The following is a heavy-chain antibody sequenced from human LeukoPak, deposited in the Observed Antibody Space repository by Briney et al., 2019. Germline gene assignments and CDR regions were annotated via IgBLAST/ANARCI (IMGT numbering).Heavy chain of an antibody. CDR3: ARACGSYRYYFDY. V-gene: IGHV4-34*01. D-gene: IGHD1-26*01. CDR1: GGSFSGYY. CDR2: INHSGST. J-gene: IGHJ4*02. Sequence: SETLSLTCAVYGGSFSGYYWSWIRQPPGKGLEWIGEINHSGSTNYNPSLKSRVTISVDTSKNQFSLKLSSVTAADTAVYYCARACGSYRYYFDYWGQGTLVTVSS.